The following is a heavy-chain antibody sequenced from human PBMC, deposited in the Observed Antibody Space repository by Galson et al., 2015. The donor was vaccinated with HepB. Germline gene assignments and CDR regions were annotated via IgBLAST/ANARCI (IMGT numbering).Heavy chain of an antibody. D-gene: IGHD3-10*01. CDR1: GFTFSSYA. Sequence: SLRLSCAASGFTFSSYAMSWVRQAPGKGLERVSAISGSGGSTYYADSVKGRFTISRDNSKNTLYLQMNSLRAEDTAVYYCAKSSMVRGVIDAFDIWGQGTMVTVSS. J-gene: IGHJ3*02. CDR3: AKSSMVRGVIDAFDI. V-gene: IGHV3-23*01. CDR2: ISGSGGST.